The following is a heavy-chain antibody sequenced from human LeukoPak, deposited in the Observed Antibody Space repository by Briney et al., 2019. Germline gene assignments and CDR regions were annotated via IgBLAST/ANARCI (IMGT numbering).Heavy chain of an antibody. J-gene: IGHJ4*02. V-gene: IGHV3-30-3*01. D-gene: IGHD5-18*01. CDR2: ISYDGSNK. CDR1: GFTFSSYA. CDR3: ARGVGILYYFDY. Sequence: GGSLRLSCAASGFTFSSYAMHWVRQAPGKGLEWVAVISYDGSNKCYADSVKGRFTISRDNSKNTLYLQMNSLRAEDTAVYYCARGVGILYYFDYWGQGTLVTVYS.